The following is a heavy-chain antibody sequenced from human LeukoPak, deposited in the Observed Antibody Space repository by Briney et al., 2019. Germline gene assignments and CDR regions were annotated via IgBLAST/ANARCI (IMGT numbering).Heavy chain of an antibody. Sequence: GGSLRLSCAASGFAFSSFAMNWVRQAPGKGLEWVSIISGSGDTTHYTDSVKGRFTVSRDNSKNTLYLQMNSLRAEDTAVYYCAKLYYYGSGSATKDDAFDIWGQGTMVTVSS. J-gene: IGHJ3*02. V-gene: IGHV3-23*01. CDR3: AKLYYYGSGSATKDDAFDI. CDR2: ISGSGDTT. D-gene: IGHD3-10*01. CDR1: GFAFSSFA.